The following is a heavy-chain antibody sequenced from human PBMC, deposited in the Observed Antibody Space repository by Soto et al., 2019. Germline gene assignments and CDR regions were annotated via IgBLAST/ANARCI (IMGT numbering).Heavy chain of an antibody. CDR3: ARGPYFSWNLDV. Sequence: QMQLVQSGGGVVQPGGSLRVSCAASGFSFSIYGMHWVRQAPDKGLEWVALIWSDGSKEYYAEPVRGRFTVSRDNSINTLYLQMNSLRAEDTAVYYCARGPYFSWNLDVWGRGTLVTVSS. CDR2: IWSDGSKE. CDR1: GFSFSIYG. V-gene: IGHV3-33*01. D-gene: IGHD3-9*01. J-gene: IGHJ2*01.